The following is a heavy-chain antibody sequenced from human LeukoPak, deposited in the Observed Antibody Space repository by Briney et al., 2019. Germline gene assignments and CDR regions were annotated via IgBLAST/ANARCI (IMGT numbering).Heavy chain of an antibody. J-gene: IGHJ4*02. V-gene: IGHV1-2*02. CDR1: GYTFTGYY. Sequence: ASVKVSFTASGYTFTGYYMHWVRQAPGQGLEWMGWINPNSGGTNYAQKFQGRVTMTRDTSISTAYMELSRLRSDDTAVYYCARVFINIGVGATDPRGDYWGQGTLVTVSS. D-gene: IGHD1-26*01. CDR3: ARVFINIGVGATDPRGDY. CDR2: INPNSGGT.